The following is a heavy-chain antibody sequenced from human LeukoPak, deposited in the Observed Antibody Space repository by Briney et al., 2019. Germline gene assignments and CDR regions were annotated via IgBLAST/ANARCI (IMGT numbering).Heavy chain of an antibody. J-gene: IGHJ4*02. CDR3: ARLGIGVVPSAMLGDYYFDY. Sequence: SETLSLTSTVSGGSISRYYRSWIRHPPGKGLGWSGQIYYSGSTKYNPSLKSRITISVDTSKTQFSLKLTSVTAADTAVYYCARLGIGVVPSAMLGDYYFDYWGQGTLVTVSS. CDR1: GGSISRYY. V-gene: IGHV4-59*08. CDR2: IYYSGST. D-gene: IGHD2-2*01.